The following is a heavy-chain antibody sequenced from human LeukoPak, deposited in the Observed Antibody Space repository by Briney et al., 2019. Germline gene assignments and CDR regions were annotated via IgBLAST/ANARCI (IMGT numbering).Heavy chain of an antibody. CDR3: ARRPLGRLVRGAFDI. Sequence: GGSLRLSCAASGFTVSSNYMSWIRQAPGKGLEWVSYISSSGSTIYYADSVKGRFTISRDNAKNSLYLQMNSLRAEDTAVYYCARRPLGRLVRGAFDIWGQGTMVTVSS. CDR2: ISSSGSTI. J-gene: IGHJ3*02. V-gene: IGHV3-11*01. CDR1: GFTVSSNY. D-gene: IGHD6-19*01.